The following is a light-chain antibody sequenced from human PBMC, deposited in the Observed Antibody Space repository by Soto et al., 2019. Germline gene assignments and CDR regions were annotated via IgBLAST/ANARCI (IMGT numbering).Light chain of an antibody. CDR3: QQYNNWPPKT. J-gene: IGKJ1*01. V-gene: IGKV3-15*01. Sequence: IILTQTPATLLVSPGGFAHLSSKASQSVSSNLASYQQKPRQAPWLLIYGASTRATGIPARSSGSGSGTEFTLTISSLQSEDFAVYYCQQYNNWPPKTFGQGTKV. CDR2: GAS. CDR1: QSVSSN.